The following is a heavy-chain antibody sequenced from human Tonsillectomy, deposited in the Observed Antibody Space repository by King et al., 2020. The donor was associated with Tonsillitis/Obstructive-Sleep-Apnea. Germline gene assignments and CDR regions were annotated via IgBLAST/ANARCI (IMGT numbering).Heavy chain of an antibody. CDR2: INAYNGNT. V-gene: IGHV1-18*01. J-gene: IGHJ5*02. Sequence: QLVQSGAEVKKPGASVKVSCKASGYTFTSYGISWVRQAPGQGLEWMGWINAYNGNTHYAQKLQGRVTMTTDTSTSTAYMELRSLRSDDTAVYYCARDGMTTVTTTPGRQNWFDPWGQGTLVTVSS. CDR3: ARDGMTTVTTTPGRQNWFDP. CDR1: GYTFTSYG. D-gene: IGHD4-11*01.